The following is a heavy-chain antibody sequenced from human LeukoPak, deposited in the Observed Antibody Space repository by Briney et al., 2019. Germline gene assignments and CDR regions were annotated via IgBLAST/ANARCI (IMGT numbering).Heavy chain of an antibody. CDR2: IIPIFGTA. Sequence: GASVKVSCKASGGTFSSYAISWVRQAPGQGLEWMGGIIPIFGTANYAQKFQGRVTVTADKSTSTAYMELSSLRSEDTAVYYCARDRGGYSYGRAIRVYYFDYWGQGTLVTVSS. CDR3: ARDRGGYSYGRAIRVYYFDY. CDR1: GGTFSSYA. V-gene: IGHV1-69*06. J-gene: IGHJ4*02. D-gene: IGHD5-18*01.